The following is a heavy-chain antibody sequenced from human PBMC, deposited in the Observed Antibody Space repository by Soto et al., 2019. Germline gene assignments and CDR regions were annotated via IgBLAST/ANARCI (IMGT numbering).Heavy chain of an antibody. Sequence: GGSLRLSCAASGFTFSNYAVTWVRQAPGKGLEWVSTISGSGGSTYYADSVKGRFTISRDNAKNTLYLQMNSLRAEDTAVYYCVRCWGSGDGSNLGYNWLDPRGQGALVTVSS. D-gene: IGHD3-10*02. V-gene: IGHV3-23*01. CDR3: VRCWGSGDGSNLGYNWLDP. CDR2: ISGSGGST. J-gene: IGHJ5*02. CDR1: GFTFSNYA.